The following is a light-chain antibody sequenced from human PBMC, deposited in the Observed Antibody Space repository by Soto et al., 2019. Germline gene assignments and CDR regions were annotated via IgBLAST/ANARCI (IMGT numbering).Light chain of an antibody. CDR1: QSISSY. V-gene: IGKV1-39*01. Sequence: DIPMTQSPSSLSASVGDRVTITCRASQSISSYLNWYQQKPGKAPKLLIYAASSLQSGVPSRFSGSGSGTDFTLTISSLQPEDCATYYCQQSYSTPWTFGQGTKVEIK. CDR3: QQSYSTPWT. J-gene: IGKJ1*01. CDR2: AAS.